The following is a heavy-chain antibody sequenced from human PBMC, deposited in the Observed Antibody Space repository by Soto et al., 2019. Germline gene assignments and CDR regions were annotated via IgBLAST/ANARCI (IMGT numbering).Heavy chain of an antibody. V-gene: IGHV2-70*01. J-gene: IGHJ4*02. CDR2: IDWDDDK. CDR1: GFSLSTSGMC. CDR3: AGTTTPGGEADY. Sequence: SGPTLVNPTQTLTLTCTFSGFSLSTSGMCVSWIRQPPGKALEWLALIDWDDDKFYSTSLKTRLTISKDTSKNQVVLTMTNMDPAATATYYCAGTTTPGGEADYWGQGTLVTVSS. D-gene: IGHD3-10*01.